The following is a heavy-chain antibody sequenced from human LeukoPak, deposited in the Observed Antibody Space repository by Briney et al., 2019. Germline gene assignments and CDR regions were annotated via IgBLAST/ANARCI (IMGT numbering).Heavy chain of an antibody. CDR2: IYSSGST. D-gene: IGHD3-10*01. CDR1: GGSISSGSYY. V-gene: IGHV4-61*02. Sequence: PSQTLSLTCTVSGGSISSGSYYWSWIRQPAGKGLEWIGRIYSSGSTNYNPSLKSRVTISVDTSKNQFSLRLSSVTAADTAVYYCAREGLNMVRGVIPKEAWGWFDPWGQGTLVTVSS. J-gene: IGHJ5*02. CDR3: AREGLNMVRGVIPKEAWGWFDP.